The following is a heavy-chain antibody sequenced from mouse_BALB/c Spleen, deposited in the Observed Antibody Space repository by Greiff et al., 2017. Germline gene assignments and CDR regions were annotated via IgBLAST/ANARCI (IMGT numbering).Heavy chain of an antibody. D-gene: IGHD2-2*01. J-gene: IGHJ4*01. V-gene: IGHV1-9*01. Sequence: VQLQQSGAELMKPGASVKISCKATGYTFSSYWIEWVKQRPGHGLEWIGEILPGSGSTNYNEKFKGKATFTADTSSNTAYMQLSSLTSEDSAVYYCARSYGYADYAMDYWGQGTSVTVSS. CDR3: ARSYGYADYAMDY. CDR2: ILPGSGST. CDR1: GYTFSSYW.